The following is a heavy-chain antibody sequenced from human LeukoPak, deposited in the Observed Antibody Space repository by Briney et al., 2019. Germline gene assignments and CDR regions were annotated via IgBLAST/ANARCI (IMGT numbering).Heavy chain of an antibody. J-gene: IGHJ5*02. Sequence: SETLSLTCTVSGGSIGSGSYYWSWIRQTPGKGLEWIGRIYSSGSTSYNPSLKSRVTISVDTSKNQFSLELNSVTASDTAVYYCARGGRGFDPWGQGTLVTVSS. CDR1: GGSIGSGSYY. CDR3: ARGGRGFDP. V-gene: IGHV4-61*02. CDR2: IYSSGST.